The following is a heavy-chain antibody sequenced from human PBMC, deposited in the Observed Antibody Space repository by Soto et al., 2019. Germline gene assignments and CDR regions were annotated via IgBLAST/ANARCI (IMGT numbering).Heavy chain of an antibody. CDR2: IKQDGSEK. CDR3: ARVPPKLYYYYYMDV. Sequence: GGSLRLSCAASGFTFSSYWMSWVRQAPGKGLEWVANIKQDGSEKYHVDSVKGRFTISRDNAKNSLYLQMNSLRAEDTAVYYCARVPPKLYYYYYMDVWGKGTTVTVSS. J-gene: IGHJ6*03. CDR1: GFTFSSYW. V-gene: IGHV3-7*01.